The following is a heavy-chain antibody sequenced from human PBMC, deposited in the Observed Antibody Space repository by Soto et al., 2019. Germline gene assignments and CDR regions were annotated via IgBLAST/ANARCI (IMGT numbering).Heavy chain of an antibody. V-gene: IGHV4-30-4*01. CDR1: GGSISSGDYY. D-gene: IGHD5-18*01. CDR2: IYYSGST. Sequence: PSETLSLTCTVPGGSISSGDYYWSWIRQPPGKGLEWIGYIYYSGSTYYNPSLKSRVTISVDTSKNQFSLKLSSVTAADTAVYYCARDLRGYSYGYDYWGQGTLVTVSS. J-gene: IGHJ4*02. CDR3: ARDLRGYSYGYDY.